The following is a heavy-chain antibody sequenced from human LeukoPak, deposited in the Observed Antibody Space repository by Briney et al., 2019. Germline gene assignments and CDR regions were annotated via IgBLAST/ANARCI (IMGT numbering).Heavy chain of an antibody. CDR2: IKQDGSQK. CDR3: ANRVAGRQYFDY. Sequence: PGGSLRLSCAASGFTFTGYWMVWVRQAPGKGLEWVANIKQDGSQKHYVDSVKGRFTISRDNAKKSLYLQMNSLRAEDTAAYYCANRVAGRQYFDYWGQGTLVTVSS. V-gene: IGHV3-7*03. CDR1: GFTFTGYW. D-gene: IGHD6-19*01. J-gene: IGHJ4*02.